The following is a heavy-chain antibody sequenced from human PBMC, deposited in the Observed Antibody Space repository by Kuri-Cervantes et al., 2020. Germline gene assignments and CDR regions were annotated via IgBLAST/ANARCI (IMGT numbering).Heavy chain of an antibody. J-gene: IGHJ6*03. CDR3: AREGGMVRGVRPYYFYMDV. V-gene: IGHV1-3*01. CDR2: INGDTGNT. CDR1: GFTLSSYA. Sequence: ASVKVSCKGSGFTLSSYAMHWVRQAPGQRLEWMGWINGDTGNTKYSEKFQVRVTISRDTSASTVYMELSSLTSEDTAVYYCAREGGMVRGVRPYYFYMDVWGKGTTVTVSS. D-gene: IGHD3-10*01.